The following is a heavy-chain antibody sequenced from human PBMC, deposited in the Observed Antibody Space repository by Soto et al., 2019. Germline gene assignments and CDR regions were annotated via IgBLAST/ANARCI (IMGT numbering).Heavy chain of an antibody. CDR3: ARGQEASFDY. V-gene: IGHV3-30-3*01. J-gene: IGHJ4*02. Sequence: QVQLVESGGGVVQPGRSLRLSCAASAFTFSNYAMHWVRQAPGKGPEWVALISYDGSSKYYADSVKGRFTISRDNSKNTLYLQLNSLRTEDTAVYYCARGQEASFDYWGQGILVTVSS. CDR1: AFTFSNYA. CDR2: ISYDGSSK.